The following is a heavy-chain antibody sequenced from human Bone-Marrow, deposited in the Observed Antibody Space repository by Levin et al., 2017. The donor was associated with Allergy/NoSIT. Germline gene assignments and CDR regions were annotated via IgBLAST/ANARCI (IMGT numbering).Heavy chain of an antibody. V-gene: IGHV1-24*01. CDR3: GTRKGPTGDYTLVYPYSIDV. J-gene: IGHJ6*02. CDR2: FDPEEGET. Sequence: PGESLKISCKVSGYTLTELSMHWVRQAPGKGLEWMGGFDPEEGETIYAQKFQGRLTMTEDTSTDTAYMDLSSLGSDDTAVYYCGTRKGPTGDYTLVYPYSIDVWGQGTTVIVSS. D-gene: IGHD5-12*01. CDR1: GYTLTELS.